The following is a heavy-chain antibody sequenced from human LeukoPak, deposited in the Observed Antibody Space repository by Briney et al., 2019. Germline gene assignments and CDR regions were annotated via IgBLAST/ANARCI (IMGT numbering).Heavy chain of an antibody. V-gene: IGHV3-23*01. D-gene: IGHD1-1*01. CDR1: GFTFSSYA. CDR3: AKQTRPQLERRLGFDY. Sequence: GGSLRLSCAASGFTFSSYAMSWVRQAPGKGLEWVSAISGSGGSTYYADSVKGRFTTSRDNSKNTLYLQMNSLRAEDTAVYYCAKQTRPQLERRLGFDYWGQGTLVTVSS. J-gene: IGHJ4*02. CDR2: ISGSGGST.